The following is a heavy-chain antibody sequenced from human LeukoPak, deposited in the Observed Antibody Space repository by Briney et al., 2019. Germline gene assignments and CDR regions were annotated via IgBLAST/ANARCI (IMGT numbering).Heavy chain of an antibody. J-gene: IGHJ6*03. CDR3: ARVTQLAYYYYMGV. Sequence: GGSLRLSCAASGFTVSSNYMSWVRQAPGKGLEWVSVIYSGGSTYYADSVKGRFTISRDNSKNTLYLQMNSLRAEDTAVYYCARVTQLAYYYYMGVWGKGTTVTVSS. V-gene: IGHV3-53*01. CDR1: GFTVSSNY. D-gene: IGHD6-6*01. CDR2: IYSGGST.